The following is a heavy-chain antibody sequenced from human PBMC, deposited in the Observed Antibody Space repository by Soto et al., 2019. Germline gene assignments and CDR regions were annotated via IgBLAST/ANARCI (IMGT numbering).Heavy chain of an antibody. D-gene: IGHD3-22*01. J-gene: IGHJ4*02. CDR2: ISGSGGST. Sequence: GGSLRLSCAASGFTFSSYAMSWVRQAPGKGLEWVSAISGSGGSTYYADSVKGRFTISRDNSKNTLYLQMNSLRAEDTAVYYCAKGPTMIVEVGYFDYWGQGTLVTVSS. V-gene: IGHV3-23*01. CDR3: AKGPTMIVEVGYFDY. CDR1: GFTFSSYA.